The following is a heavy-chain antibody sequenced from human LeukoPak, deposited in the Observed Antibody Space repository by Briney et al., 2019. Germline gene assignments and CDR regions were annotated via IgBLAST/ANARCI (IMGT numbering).Heavy chain of an antibody. CDR1: GFTFSSYA. V-gene: IGHV3-23*01. J-gene: IGHJ3*02. CDR2: TSGSGGST. CDR3: AKSDRQWLVRGYAFDI. Sequence: PGGSLRLSCAASGFTFSSYAMSWVRQAPGKGLKWVSATSGSGGSTYYADSVKGRFTISRDNSKNTLYLQMNSLRAEDTAVYYCAKSDRQWLVRGYAFDIWGQGTMVTVSS. D-gene: IGHD6-19*01.